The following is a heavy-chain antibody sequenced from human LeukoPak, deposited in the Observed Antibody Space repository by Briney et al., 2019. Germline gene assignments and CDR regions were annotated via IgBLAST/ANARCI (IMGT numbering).Heavy chain of an antibody. CDR3: AIRDFDWFEGPGEDFDY. V-gene: IGHV4-59*12. J-gene: IGHJ4*02. CDR2: IYYSGST. CDR1: GGSISSYY. D-gene: IGHD3-9*01. Sequence: PSETLSLTCTVSGGSISSYYWSWIRQPPGKGLEWTGYIYYSGSTYYNPSLKSRVTISVDTSKNQFSLKLSSVTAADTAVYYCAIRDFDWFEGPGEDFDYWGQGTLVTVSS.